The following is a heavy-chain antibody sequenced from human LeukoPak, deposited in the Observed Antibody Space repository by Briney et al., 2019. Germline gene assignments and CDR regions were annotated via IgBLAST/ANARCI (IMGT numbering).Heavy chain of an antibody. CDR3: ARAKSRSGPFDY. D-gene: IGHD6-19*01. V-gene: IGHV4-34*01. J-gene: IGHJ4*02. Sequence: SETLSLTCTVSGGSISSYYWSWIRQPPGKGLEWIGEINHSGSTNYNPSLKSRVTISVDTSKNQFSLKLSSVTAADTAVYYCARAKSRSGPFDYWGQGTLVTVSS. CDR1: GGSISSYY. CDR2: INHSGST.